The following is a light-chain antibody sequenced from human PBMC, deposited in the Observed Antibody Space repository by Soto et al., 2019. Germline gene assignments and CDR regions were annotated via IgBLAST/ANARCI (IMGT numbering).Light chain of an antibody. CDR3: QRYNNAPWT. CDR1: PDINNF. J-gene: IGKJ1*01. CDR2: AAS. V-gene: IGKV1-27*01. Sequence: DIQMTQSPSSLSASVGDRVTITCRASPDINNFLAWYQHKPGKVPKLLIYAASTLQSGVPSRFSGSGSGTEFTITISCLQPDDVATYYCQRYNNAPWTFGQGTKVEIK.